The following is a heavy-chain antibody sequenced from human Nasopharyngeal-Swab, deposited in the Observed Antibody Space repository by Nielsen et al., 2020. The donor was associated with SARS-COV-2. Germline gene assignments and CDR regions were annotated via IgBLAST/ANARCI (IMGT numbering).Heavy chain of an antibody. CDR1: GFTFSSYW. CDR3: AIISHDYGDFFDY. D-gene: IGHD4-17*01. V-gene: IGHV3-74*01. J-gene: IGHJ4*02. CDR2: INSDGSST. Sequence: GESLKISCAASGFTFSSYWMHWVRQAPGKGLVRVSRINSDGSSTSYADSVKGRFTISRDNAKNTLYLQMNSLRAEDTAVYYCAIISHDYGDFFDYWGQGTLVTVSS.